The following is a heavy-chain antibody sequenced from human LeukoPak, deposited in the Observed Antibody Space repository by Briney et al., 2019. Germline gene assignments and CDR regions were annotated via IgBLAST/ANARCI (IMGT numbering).Heavy chain of an antibody. CDR3: ATWDLFYSSSWYYFDY. CDR1: GYTFTSYD. Sequence: VASVKVSCKASGYTFTSYDINWVRQATGQGLEWMGWMDPNSGNTGYAQKFQGRVTMTRNTSISTAYMELSSLRSEDTAVYYCATWDLFYSSSWYYFDYWGQGTLVTVSS. D-gene: IGHD6-13*01. J-gene: IGHJ4*02. CDR2: MDPNSGNT. V-gene: IGHV1-8*01.